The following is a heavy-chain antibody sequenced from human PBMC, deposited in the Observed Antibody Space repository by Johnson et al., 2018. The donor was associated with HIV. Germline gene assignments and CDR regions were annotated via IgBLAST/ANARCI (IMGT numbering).Heavy chain of an antibody. V-gene: IGHV3-30*04. CDR3: ARVEWELELLGAFDI. CDR1: RFTFSSYA. D-gene: IGHD1-7*01. Sequence: QMLLVEYGGGVVQPGRSLRLSCAASRFTFSSYAMHWVRQAPGKGLEWVAVISYDGSNKYYADSVKGRFTISRDNSKNTLYLQMNSLRAEDTAVYYCARVEWELELLGAFDIWGQGTMVTVSS. CDR2: ISYDGSNK. J-gene: IGHJ3*02.